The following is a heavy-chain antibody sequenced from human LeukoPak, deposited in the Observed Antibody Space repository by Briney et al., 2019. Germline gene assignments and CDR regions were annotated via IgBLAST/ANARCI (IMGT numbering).Heavy chain of an antibody. Sequence: ASVKVSCKASGYTFTSYGISWVRQAPGQGLEWMGWISAYNGNTNYTQKLQGRVTMTTDTSTSTAYMELRSLRSDDTAVYYCARFNYGGNSGQVDYWGQGTLVTVSS. CDR2: ISAYNGNT. J-gene: IGHJ4*02. CDR1: GYTFTSYG. CDR3: ARFNYGGNSGQVDY. V-gene: IGHV1-18*01. D-gene: IGHD4-23*01.